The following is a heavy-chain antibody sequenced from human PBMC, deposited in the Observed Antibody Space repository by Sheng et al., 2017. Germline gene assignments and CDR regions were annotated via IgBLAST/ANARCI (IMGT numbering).Heavy chain of an antibody. CDR2: ISSSGSTI. Sequence: PGGSLRLSCAASGFTFSSYEMNWVRQAPGKGLEWVSYISSSGSTIYYADSVKGRFTISRDNAKNSLYLQMNSLRAEDTAVYYCGGLGPSIAVAGARWYYYGMDVWGQGTTVTVSS. D-gene: IGHD6-19*01. CDR1: GFTFSSYE. V-gene: IGHV3-48*03. J-gene: IGHJ6*02. CDR3: GGLGPSIAVAGARWYYYGMDV.